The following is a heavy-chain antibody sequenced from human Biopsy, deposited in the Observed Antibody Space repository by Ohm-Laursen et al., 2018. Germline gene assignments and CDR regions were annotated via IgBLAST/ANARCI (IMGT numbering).Heavy chain of an antibody. Sequence: ASVKVSCKASGYSFTSYGISWVRQAPGEGLEWTGRISGYNGNTNYAQKFQGRVTMTADTSTSTVYMEVRGLRSDDTAVYYCARVTLTLYLDYWGQGTRVSVSS. D-gene: IGHD1-14*01. CDR3: ARVTLTLYLDY. CDR2: ISGYNGNT. V-gene: IGHV1-18*01. CDR1: GYSFTSYG. J-gene: IGHJ4*02.